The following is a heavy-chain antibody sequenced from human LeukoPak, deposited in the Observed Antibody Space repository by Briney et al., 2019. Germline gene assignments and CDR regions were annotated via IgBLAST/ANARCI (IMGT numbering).Heavy chain of an antibody. V-gene: IGHV4-39*02. J-gene: IGHJ3*02. CDR3: ARDLATPQVVWEGAFHI. Sequence: SETLSLTCTVSGGSISSSSYYWGWIRQPPGKGLEWIGSIYYSGSTCYNPSLKSRVTISVDTSKNHFSLKLRSVTAADTAVYYCARDLATPQVVWEGAFHIWGHGTMVTVSS. CDR2: IYYSGST. D-gene: IGHD2-8*02. CDR1: GGSISSSSYY.